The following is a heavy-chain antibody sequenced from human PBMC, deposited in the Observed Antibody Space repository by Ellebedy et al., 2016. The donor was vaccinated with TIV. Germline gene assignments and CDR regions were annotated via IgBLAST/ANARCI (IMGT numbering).Heavy chain of an antibody. CDR3: ASRASGRSDLGRGLYFEN. V-gene: IGHV4-59*08. CDR2: MSYSGST. D-gene: IGHD1-26*01. J-gene: IGHJ4*02. CDR1: GASISSYY. Sequence: GSLRLSCNVSGASISSYYWSWIRQPPGKGLEWIGYMSYSGSTNYNPSLKSRVTISVDTSKRQFSLKLTSVTAADTAVYYCASRASGRSDLGRGLYFENWGQGTLVTVSS.